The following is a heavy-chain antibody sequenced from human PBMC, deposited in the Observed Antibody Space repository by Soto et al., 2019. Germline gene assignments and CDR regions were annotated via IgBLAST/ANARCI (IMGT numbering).Heavy chain of an antibody. CDR2: IYYSGST. J-gene: IGHJ6*02. CDR1: GGSISSGAYY. Sequence: SETLSLTCTVSGGSISSGAYYWSWIRQPPGKGLEWIGYIYYSGSTYYNPSLKRRVTISVDTSKNQFSLKLSAVTAADTAVYYCARAGPYYYGAGSNYKRLRGYYGMDVWGQGTTVTVSS. CDR3: ARAGPYYYGAGSNYKRLRGYYGMDV. V-gene: IGHV4-30-4*01. D-gene: IGHD3-10*01.